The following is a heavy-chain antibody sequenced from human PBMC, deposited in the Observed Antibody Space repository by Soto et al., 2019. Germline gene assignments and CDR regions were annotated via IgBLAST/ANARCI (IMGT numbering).Heavy chain of an antibody. Sequence: QVQVQQWGAGLLNPSETLSLTYDVYGESFSAYYWNSTRQSPEKGLECIADIHYSGTTNYNPSIRSRVTISRDTSKRQFSLKLTSVTPADTAVYYCVTYEERTTGWGPLAVLWGQGTQVSVTS. CDR2: IHYSGTT. CDR1: GESFSAYY. D-gene: IGHD1-1*01. V-gene: IGHV4-34*01. J-gene: IGHJ4*02. CDR3: VTYEERTTGWGPLAVL.